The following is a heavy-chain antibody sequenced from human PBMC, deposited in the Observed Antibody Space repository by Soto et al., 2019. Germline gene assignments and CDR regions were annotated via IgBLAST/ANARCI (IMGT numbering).Heavy chain of an antibody. V-gene: IGHV4-31*02. J-gene: IGHJ4*02. CDR1: GGSVTSHTYY. Sequence: SETLSLTCTVSGGSVTSHTYYWSWIRQHPGRGLEWIGNIHFRGTTYYSPSLEGRVTMSVDTSKNQFSLRLTSVTAADTAVYFCAAYDFGDFYFDYWGQGALVTVSS. CDR3: AAYDFGDFYFDY. CDR2: IHFRGTT. D-gene: IGHD4-17*01.